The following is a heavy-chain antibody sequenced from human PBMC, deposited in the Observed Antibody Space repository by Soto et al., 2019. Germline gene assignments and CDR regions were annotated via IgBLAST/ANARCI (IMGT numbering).Heavy chain of an antibody. CDR2: IKSKTDGRTT. V-gene: IGHV3-15*01. J-gene: IGHJ3*02. CDR3: PTGWVGATNAFDI. CDR1: GFTFRNAW. Sequence: GGSLRLSCAASGFTFRNAWMSWVRQAPGKGLEWVGRIKSKTDGRTTDEAAPVIGRFTISRDDSKNTLYLQMNSLKTEDTAVYYGPTGWVGATNAFDIWGQGTMVTVSS. D-gene: IGHD1-26*01.